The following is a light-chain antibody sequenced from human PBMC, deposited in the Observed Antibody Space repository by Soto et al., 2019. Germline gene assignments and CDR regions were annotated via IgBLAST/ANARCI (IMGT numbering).Light chain of an antibody. J-gene: IGKJ1*01. CDR2: KIF. CDR1: QSLLHGNGNTY. V-gene: IGKV2-24*01. CDR3: MQATDFPRT. Sequence: DVVMTQTPLSSPVTLGQPASISCRSSQSLLHGNGNTYLSWLQQRPCQPPRLLIYKIFNRLSGVADRFSGSGAGTDCTLKISRVEAEDVGVYNCMQATDFPRTFGQGTKVQIK.